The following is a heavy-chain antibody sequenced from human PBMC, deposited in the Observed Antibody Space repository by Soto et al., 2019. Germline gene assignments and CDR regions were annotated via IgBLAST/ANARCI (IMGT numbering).Heavy chain of an antibody. Sequence: LRLSCAASGFTFSSYGMHWVRQAPGKGLEWVAVISYDGTKKYYTDSVKGRFTISRDNSKNTLYLQVNSLRAEDTADYYCAKDWRYSSSPYYYYGMDIWGQGTTVTVSS. V-gene: IGHV3-30*18. D-gene: IGHD6-6*01. CDR3: AKDWRYSSSPYYYYGMDI. CDR1: GFTFSSYG. CDR2: ISYDGTKK. J-gene: IGHJ6*02.